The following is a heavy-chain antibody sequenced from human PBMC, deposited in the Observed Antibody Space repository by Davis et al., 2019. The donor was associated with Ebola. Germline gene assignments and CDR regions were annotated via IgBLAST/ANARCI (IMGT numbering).Heavy chain of an antibody. Sequence: SQTLSLTCAVYGGSFSGYYWSWIRQPPGKGLEWIGEINHSGSTNYNPSLKSRVTISVDTSKNQFSLKLSSVTAADTAVYYCARGDGIGYYGSGSSSGWFDPWGQGTLVTVSS. CDR2: INHSGST. CDR1: GGSFSGYY. J-gene: IGHJ5*02. CDR3: ARGDGIGYYGSGSSSGWFDP. D-gene: IGHD3-10*01. V-gene: IGHV4-34*01.